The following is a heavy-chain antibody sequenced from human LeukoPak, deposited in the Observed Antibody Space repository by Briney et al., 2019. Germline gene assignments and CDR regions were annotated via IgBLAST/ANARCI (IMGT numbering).Heavy chain of an antibody. Sequence: SKTLSLTCTVSGASISSSYWSWIRQPPGKGLEWIGYIYYSGSTNYNPSLKSRVTISVDTSKNQFSLKLSSVTAADTAVYYCARYEGADAFDIWGQGTMVTVSS. J-gene: IGHJ3*02. CDR2: IYYSGST. D-gene: IGHD3-16*01. CDR1: GASISSSY. CDR3: ARYEGADAFDI. V-gene: IGHV4-59*01.